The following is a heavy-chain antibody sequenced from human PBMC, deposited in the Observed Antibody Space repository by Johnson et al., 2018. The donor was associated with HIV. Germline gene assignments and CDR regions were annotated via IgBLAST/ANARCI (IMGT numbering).Heavy chain of an antibody. V-gene: IGHV3-30*03. CDR3: ARATVESAFDI. Sequence: QVQLVESGGGVVQPGRSLRLSCVGSGFTFSSYGMHWVRQAPGKGLEWVAVISYDGNNKYYADSVKGRFTISRDNSKNTLYLQMNSLRVEDTAIYYCARATVESAFDIWGQGTMVTVSS. J-gene: IGHJ3*02. CDR2: ISYDGNNK. CDR1: GFTFSSYG. D-gene: IGHD4-23*01.